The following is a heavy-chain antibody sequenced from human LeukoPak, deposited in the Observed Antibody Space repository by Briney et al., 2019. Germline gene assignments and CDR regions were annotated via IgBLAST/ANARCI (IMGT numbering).Heavy chain of an antibody. D-gene: IGHD3-9*01. V-gene: IGHV4-34*01. J-gene: IGHJ5*02. CDR3: ARDGVLTGGNWFDP. CDR1: GGSFSGYY. Sequence: PSETLSLTCAVYGGSFSGYYWSWIRQPPGKGLEWIGEINHSGSTNYNPSLKSRVTISVGTSKNQFSLKLSSVTAADTAVYYCARDGVLTGGNWFDPWGQGTLVTVSS. CDR2: INHSGST.